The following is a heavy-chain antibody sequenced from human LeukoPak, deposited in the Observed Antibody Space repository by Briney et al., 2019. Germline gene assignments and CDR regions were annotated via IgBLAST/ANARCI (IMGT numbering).Heavy chain of an antibody. D-gene: IGHD3-22*01. Sequence: GRSLRLSCAASGFTFSSYGMHWVRQAPGKGLEWVAVIWYDGSNKYYADSVKGRFTISRDNSKKTLYLQMNSLRAEDTAVYYCARDPTAYYDSSGYYLNTIDYWGQGTLVTVYS. V-gene: IGHV3-33*01. CDR1: GFTFSSYG. CDR3: ARDPTAYYDSSGYYLNTIDY. CDR2: IWYDGSNK. J-gene: IGHJ4*02.